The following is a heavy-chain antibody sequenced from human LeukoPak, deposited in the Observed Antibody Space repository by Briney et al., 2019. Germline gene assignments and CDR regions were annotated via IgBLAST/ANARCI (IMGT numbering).Heavy chain of an antibody. V-gene: IGHV4-61*01. CDR1: GGSISSSSYY. Sequence: SETLSLTCTVSGGSISSSSYYWSWIRQPPGKGLEWIGYIYYSGSTNYNPSLKSRVTISVDTSKNQFSLKLSSVTAADTAVYYCARGNCSGGSCYSLNYWGQGTLVTVSS. CDR3: ARGNCSGGSCYSLNY. J-gene: IGHJ4*02. CDR2: IYYSGST. D-gene: IGHD2-15*01.